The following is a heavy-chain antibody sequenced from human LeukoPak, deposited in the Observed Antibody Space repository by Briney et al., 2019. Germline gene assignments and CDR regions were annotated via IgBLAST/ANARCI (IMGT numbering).Heavy chain of an antibody. CDR2: ILPILGIA. Sequence: ASVKVSCKASGGTFSSYAISWVRQAPGQGLEWMGRILPILGIANYAQKFQGRVTITADESTSTAYMELSSLRSEDTAVYYCARGPGWLQLHYYYYMDVWGKGTTVTVSS. D-gene: IGHD5-24*01. CDR3: ARGPGWLQLHYYYYMDV. V-gene: IGHV1-69*04. CDR1: GGTFSSYA. J-gene: IGHJ6*03.